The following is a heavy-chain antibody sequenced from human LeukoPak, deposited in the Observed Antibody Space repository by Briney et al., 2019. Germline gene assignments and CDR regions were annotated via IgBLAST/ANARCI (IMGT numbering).Heavy chain of an antibody. V-gene: IGHV3-30*04. CDR2: ISYDGSNK. J-gene: IGHJ6*02. CDR3: ASGSGNDYYYYGMDV. D-gene: IGHD1-1*01. CDR1: GFTFSGYA. Sequence: GGSLRLTCAASGFTFSGYAMHWVRQAPGKGLEWVAVISYDGSNKYYADSVKGRFTISRDNSKNTLYLQMNSLRAEDTAVYYCASGSGNDYYYYGMDVWGQGTTVTVSS.